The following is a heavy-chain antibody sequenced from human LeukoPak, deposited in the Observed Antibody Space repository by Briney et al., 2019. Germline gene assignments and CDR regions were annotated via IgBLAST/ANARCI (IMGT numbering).Heavy chain of an antibody. D-gene: IGHD4-23*01. CDR1: GFSFSNCS. V-gene: IGHV3-21*01. Sequence: PGGSLRLSCAASGFSFSNCSMNWVRQAPGKGLEWVSSISSSSTYIYYAESLEGRFTISRDNVRNSLYLQVNSLRAEDTAVYYCAGDYEGNLAFDIWGQGTMVTVSS. J-gene: IGHJ3*02. CDR3: AGDYEGNLAFDI. CDR2: ISSSSTYI.